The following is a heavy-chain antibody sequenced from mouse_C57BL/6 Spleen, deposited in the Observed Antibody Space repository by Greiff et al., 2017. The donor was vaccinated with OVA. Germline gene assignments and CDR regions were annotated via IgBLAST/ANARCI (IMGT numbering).Heavy chain of an antibody. CDR2: IWGDGST. CDR1: GFSLTSYG. V-gene: IGHV2-3*01. J-gene: IGHJ3*01. D-gene: IGHD2-4*01. CDR3: AKSYDYDVSAWCAY. Sequence: VKLMESGPGLVAPSQSLPITCTVSGFSLTSYGVSWVRQPPGKGLEWLGVIWGDGSTNYHSALISRLSISKDHSKRQVFLKLNSLQTDDTATYYCAKSYDYDVSAWCAYWGKGTLVTVSA.